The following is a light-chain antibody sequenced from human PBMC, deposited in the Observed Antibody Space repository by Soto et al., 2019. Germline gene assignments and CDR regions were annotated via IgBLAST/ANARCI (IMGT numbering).Light chain of an antibody. Sequence: VVLTQSPATLSVSPGERATLSCRASENINTYLAWYQQKPGQAPKLLIYDASNRATGIPARFSASGSGTDFTLTISSLEPEYFAVYYCQHRNNWPLTCGGGTTVEIK. V-gene: IGKV3-11*01. CDR2: DAS. CDR3: QHRNNWPLT. J-gene: IGKJ4*01. CDR1: ENINTY.